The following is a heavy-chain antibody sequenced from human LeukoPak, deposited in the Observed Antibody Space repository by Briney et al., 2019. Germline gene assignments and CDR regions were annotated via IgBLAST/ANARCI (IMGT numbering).Heavy chain of an antibody. CDR1: GYTFTSYG. CDR2: ISAYNGNT. Sequence: ASVKVSCKASGYTFTSYGISWVRQAPGQGLEWMGWISAYNGNTNYAQKLQGRVTMTTDTSTSTAYMELSSLRSEDTAVYYCARARGGGSGRSYYYYHMDVWGKGTTVIISS. J-gene: IGHJ6*03. D-gene: IGHD3-10*01. CDR3: ARARGGGSGRSYYYYHMDV. V-gene: IGHV1-18*01.